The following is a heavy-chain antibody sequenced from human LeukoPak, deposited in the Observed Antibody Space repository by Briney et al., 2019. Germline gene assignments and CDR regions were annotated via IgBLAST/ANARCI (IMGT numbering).Heavy chain of an antibody. CDR1: GGTFSSYA. Sequence: ASVKVSCKASGGTFSSYAISWVRQAPGQGLEWMGGIIPIFGTANYAQKFQGRVTITADESTSTAYMELSSLRSEDTAVYYCARDPRNLNWFDSWGQGTLVTVSS. CDR2: IIPIFGTA. CDR3: ARDPRNLNWFDS. V-gene: IGHV1-69*01. J-gene: IGHJ5*01.